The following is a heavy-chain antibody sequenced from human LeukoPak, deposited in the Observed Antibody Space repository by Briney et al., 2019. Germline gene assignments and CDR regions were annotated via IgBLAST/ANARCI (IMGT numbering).Heavy chain of an antibody. J-gene: IGHJ4*02. D-gene: IGHD3-16*01. CDR2: INPNTGAT. V-gene: IGHV1-2*02. Sequence: ASVKVSCKTSGYTFTGYYIHWVRQAPGQGLEWMGWINPNTGATNYAQKFQGRVTLTRDKSISTVYMEVRRLRSDDTAVYFCARDSRHNNHWYYYFDSWGQGTLVTVSS. CDR3: ARDSRHNNHWYYYFDS. CDR1: GYTFTGYY.